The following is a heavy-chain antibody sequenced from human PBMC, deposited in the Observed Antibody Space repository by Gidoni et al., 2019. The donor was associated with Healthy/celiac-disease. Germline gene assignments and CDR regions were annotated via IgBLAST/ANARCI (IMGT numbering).Heavy chain of an antibody. V-gene: IGHV3-33*01. Sequence: QVQLVESGGGVVQPGRSLRLSCAASGFTFSSYGMHWVRQAPGKGLALVAVIWYDGSNKYYADSVKGRFTISRDNSKNTLYLQMNSLRAEDTAVYYCAREDSGKSYYYYGMDVWGQGTTVTVSS. J-gene: IGHJ6*02. CDR2: IWYDGSNK. D-gene: IGHD1-26*01. CDR3: AREDSGKSYYYYGMDV. CDR1: GFTFSSYG.